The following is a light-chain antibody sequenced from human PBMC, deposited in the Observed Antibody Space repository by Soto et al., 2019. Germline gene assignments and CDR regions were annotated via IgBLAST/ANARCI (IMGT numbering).Light chain of an antibody. V-gene: IGKV3-15*01. Sequence: EIVMTQSPATLSVSPGERATLSCRASQSVSSNLAWYQQKPGQAPRLLIYDAFTRATGVPARFSGSGSGTEFTLTISSLQSEDFALYHCQQFNNWPWTFGKGTKVEIK. CDR1: QSVSSN. CDR2: DAF. CDR3: QQFNNWPWT. J-gene: IGKJ1*01.